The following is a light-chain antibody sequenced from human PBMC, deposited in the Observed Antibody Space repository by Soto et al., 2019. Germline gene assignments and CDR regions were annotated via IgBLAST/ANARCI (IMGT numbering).Light chain of an antibody. Sequence: QPVLTQPPSVSGAPGQRVTISCTGSSSNIGAGYDVHWYQQLPGTAPKLLIYGNSNRPSGVPDRFSGSKSGTSASLAITGLQAEDDADYSCQSYDSSLSVWVFGGGTKLTVL. CDR2: GNS. J-gene: IGLJ3*02. CDR1: SSNIGAGYD. CDR3: QSYDSSLSVWV. V-gene: IGLV1-40*01.